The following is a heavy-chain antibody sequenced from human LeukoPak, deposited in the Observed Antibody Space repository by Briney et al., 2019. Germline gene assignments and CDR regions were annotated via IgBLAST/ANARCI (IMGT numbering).Heavy chain of an antibody. CDR2: IYYSGST. D-gene: IGHD6-19*01. V-gene: IGHV4-39*02. CDR3: VRDPKSAVAADWFDP. J-gene: IGHJ5*02. Sequence: PSETLSLTCTVSGGSISSGDYYWGWIRQPPGKGLEWIGSIYYSGSTYYNPSLKSRVTISVDTSKNQFSLKLSSVTAADTAVYYCVRDPKSAVAADWFDPWGQGTLVTVSS. CDR1: GGSISSGDYY.